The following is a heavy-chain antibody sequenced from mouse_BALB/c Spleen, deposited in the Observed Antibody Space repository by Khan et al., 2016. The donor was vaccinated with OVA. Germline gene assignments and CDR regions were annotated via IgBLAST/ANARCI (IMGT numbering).Heavy chain of an antibody. CDR3: ANTGYYGYGNACFAY. J-gene: IGHJ3*01. Sequence: HLQESGPGLVAPSQSLSITCTVSGFSLTSYGVSWVRQPPGQGLEWLGVIWGDGNTNYHSALISRLSISKDNSKSQVFLKLNSLLTYDNTTYYCANTGYYGYGNACFAYWGQGTLVTVSA. V-gene: IGHV2-3*01. CDR2: IWGDGNT. D-gene: IGHD1-2*01. CDR1: GFSLTSYG.